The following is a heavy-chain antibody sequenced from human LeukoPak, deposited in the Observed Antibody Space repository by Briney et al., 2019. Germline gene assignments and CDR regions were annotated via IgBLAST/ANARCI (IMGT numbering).Heavy chain of an antibody. CDR2: INPSGGST. D-gene: IGHD3-22*01. Sequence: ASVKVSCKASGYTFTSYYMHWVRQAPGQGREWMGLINPSGGSTSYAQKFQGGVTMTRDTSTSTVYMELSSLRSEDTAVYYCARGPLDYYDSSGGGDYWGQGTLVTVSS. CDR1: GYTFTSYY. CDR3: ARGPLDYYDSSGGGDY. V-gene: IGHV1-46*01. J-gene: IGHJ4*02.